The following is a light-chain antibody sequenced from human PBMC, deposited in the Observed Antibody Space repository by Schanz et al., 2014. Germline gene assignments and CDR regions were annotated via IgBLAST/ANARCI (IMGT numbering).Light chain of an antibody. J-gene: IGKJ4*01. CDR1: QSVSSSY. V-gene: IGKV3-20*01. CDR2: GAF. Sequence: EIVLTQSPGTLSLSPGERATLSCRASQSVSSSYYLAWYQQKPGQAPRLLIYGAFDRATGIPDRFSGSGSGTDFTLTISRLEPEDFAVYFCQQYSTATPTFGGGTKVEIK. CDR3: QQYSTATPT.